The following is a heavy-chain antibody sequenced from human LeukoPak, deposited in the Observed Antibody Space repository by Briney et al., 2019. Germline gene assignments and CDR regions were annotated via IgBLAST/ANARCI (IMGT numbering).Heavy chain of an antibody. CDR1: GYSFTSYW. J-gene: IGHJ3*02. V-gene: IGHV5-51*01. Sequence: GGSLKISCKDSGYSFTSYWIGWVRQMPGKGLEWMGIIYPGDSDTRYSPSLQGQVTISADTSTSTAYMQWSSLKASDTAMYYCARHFYGQENDAFDIWGPGTMVTVSS. CDR2: IYPGDSDT. CDR3: ARHFYGQENDAFDI. D-gene: IGHD2/OR15-2a*01.